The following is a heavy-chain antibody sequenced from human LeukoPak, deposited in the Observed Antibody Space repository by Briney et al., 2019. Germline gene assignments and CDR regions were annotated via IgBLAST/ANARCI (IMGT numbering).Heavy chain of an antibody. CDR1: GFTLGNYA. Sequence: GKSLRLSCAASGFTLGNYAMSWVRQAPGKGLEWVAHISGGYGDTYADSVKGRFTISRDNSKNTLYLQMNNLRGEHTAVYYCARETRGYESGGFFYSFHYFDYWGQGVLVTVSS. CDR3: ARETRGYESGGFFYSFHYFDY. V-gene: IGHV3-23*01. D-gene: IGHD2-21*02. J-gene: IGHJ4*02. CDR2: ISGGYGDT.